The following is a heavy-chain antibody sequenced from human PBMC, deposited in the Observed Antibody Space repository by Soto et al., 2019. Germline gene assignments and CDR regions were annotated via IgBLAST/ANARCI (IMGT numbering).Heavy chain of an antibody. D-gene: IGHD3-22*01. Sequence: SGPTLVNPTQTLTLTCTFSGFSLSTSGMCVSWIRQPPGKALEWLALIDWDDDKYYSTSLKTRLTISKDTSKNQVVLTMTNMDPVDTATYYCARTYDSSGYYQKYYFDYWGQGTLVTVSS. J-gene: IGHJ4*02. V-gene: IGHV2-70*13. CDR1: GFSLSTSGMC. CDR2: IDWDDDK. CDR3: ARTYDSSGYYQKYYFDY.